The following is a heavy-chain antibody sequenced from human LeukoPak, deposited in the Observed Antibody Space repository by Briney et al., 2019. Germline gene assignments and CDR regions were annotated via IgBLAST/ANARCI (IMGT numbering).Heavy chain of an antibody. CDR3: ARWFFSDTAYRT. V-gene: IGHV3-53*01. Sequence: GGSLRLSCAASGFTFSSYSMSWVRQAPGKGLEWVSVIYSGGSTYYADSVKGRFTISRDNSKNTLYLQMNSLRAEDTAVYYCARWFFSDTAYRTWGQGTLVTVSS. CDR2: IYSGGST. CDR1: GFTFSSYS. J-gene: IGHJ5*02. D-gene: IGHD5-18*01.